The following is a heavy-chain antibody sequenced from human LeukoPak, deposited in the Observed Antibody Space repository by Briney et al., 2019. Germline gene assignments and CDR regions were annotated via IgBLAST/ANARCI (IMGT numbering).Heavy chain of an antibody. J-gene: IGHJ4*02. CDR1: GDSISSGDYY. CDR2: ISSSGST. V-gene: IGHV4-61*02. D-gene: IGHD2-15*01. CDR3: ARGYCSGGSCYESRGWFDY. Sequence: SQTLSLTCTVSGDSISSGDYYWSWIRQPAGKGLEWIGRISSSGSTNYNPSLKSRVTISVDTSKNQFSLKLSSVTAADPAVYFCARGYCSGGSCYESRGWFDYWGQGTLVTVSS.